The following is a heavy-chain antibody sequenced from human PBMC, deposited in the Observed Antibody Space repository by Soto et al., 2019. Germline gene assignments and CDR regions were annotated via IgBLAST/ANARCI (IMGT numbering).Heavy chain of an antibody. V-gene: IGHV3-15*01. J-gene: IGHJ6*03. D-gene: IGHD4-17*01. Sequence: GGSLRLSCAASGFTFSNAWMSWVRQAPGKGLEWVGRIKSKTDGGTTDYAAPVKGRFTISRDDSKNTLYLQMNSLKTEDTAVYYCTTAMTVTTYYYYMDVWGKGTTVTVSS. CDR2: IKSKTDGGTT. CDR3: TTAMTVTTYYYYMDV. CDR1: GFTFSNAW.